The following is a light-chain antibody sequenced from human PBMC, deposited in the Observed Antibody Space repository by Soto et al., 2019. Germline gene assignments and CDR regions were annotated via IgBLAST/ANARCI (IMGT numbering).Light chain of an antibody. Sequence: DIQMTQSPSSLSASVGDTVTITCRASQDISNFLAWFQQKPGKAPKPLISAATNLQSGVPSKFSGSGSGTAFTLTIISLQPEDFATYYCQQYHSYPVTFGGGTQVEIK. V-gene: IGKV1-16*02. CDR3: QQYHSYPVT. J-gene: IGKJ4*01. CDR1: QDISNF. CDR2: AAT.